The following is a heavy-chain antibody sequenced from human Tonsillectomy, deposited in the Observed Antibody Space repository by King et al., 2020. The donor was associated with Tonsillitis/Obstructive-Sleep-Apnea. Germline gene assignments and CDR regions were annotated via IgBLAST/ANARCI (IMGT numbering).Heavy chain of an antibody. CDR2: VYYSGGT. CDR3: ARVGEGEGSSPRGYYYYYYMDV. J-gene: IGHJ6*03. CDR1: GGSISSHY. Sequence: QLQESGPGLVKPSETLSLTCTVSGGSISSHYWSWIRQPPGKGLEWIGYVYYSGGTNYNPSLKSRLTISVDRSRNRFSLNLSSVTAADTAGDYCARVGEGEGSSPRGYYYYYYMDVWGKGTTVTVSS. V-gene: IGHV4-59*11. D-gene: IGHD6-6*01.